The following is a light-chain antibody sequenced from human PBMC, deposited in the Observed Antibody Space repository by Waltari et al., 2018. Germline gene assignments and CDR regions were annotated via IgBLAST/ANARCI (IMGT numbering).Light chain of an antibody. Sequence: EIVMTQSPTTLSVSPGEKATLSCRASQSVYGKLAWYQQKTGHTPRLLIFHASARATGTPARFSGGGSGTDYTLAIRSLQSEDFAVYFCHQYTNWPFSFGPGTTVEI. CDR2: HAS. CDR1: QSVYGK. V-gene: IGKV3-15*01. CDR3: HQYTNWPFS. J-gene: IGKJ3*01.